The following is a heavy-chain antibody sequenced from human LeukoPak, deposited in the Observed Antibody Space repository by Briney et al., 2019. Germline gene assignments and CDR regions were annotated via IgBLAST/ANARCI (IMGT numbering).Heavy chain of an antibody. V-gene: IGHV3-21*05. CDR3: ARDPNYYGSGSYFAYSDQ. Sequence: GGSLRLSCAASGFTVSSKYMSWVRQAPGKGLQWVSYISPSSSDIHYADSVRGRFTISRDNAKNSLYLQMNSLRAEDTAVYYCARDPNYYGSGSYFAYSDQWGQGTLVTVSS. J-gene: IGHJ4*02. CDR2: ISPSSSDI. D-gene: IGHD3-10*01. CDR1: GFTVSSKY.